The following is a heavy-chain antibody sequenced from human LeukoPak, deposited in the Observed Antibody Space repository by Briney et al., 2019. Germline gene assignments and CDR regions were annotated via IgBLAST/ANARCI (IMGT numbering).Heavy chain of an antibody. CDR1: GGSFSGYY. CDR2: INHSGST. D-gene: IGHD3-3*01. V-gene: IGHV4-34*01. CDR3: ARGGAFGVVIIRWFDP. J-gene: IGHJ5*02. Sequence: SETLSLTCAVYGGSFSGYYWSWIRQPPGKGLEWIGEINHSGSTNYNPSLKSRVTISVDTSKNQFSLKLSSVTAAGTAVYYCARGGAFGVVIIRWFDPWGQGTLVTVSS.